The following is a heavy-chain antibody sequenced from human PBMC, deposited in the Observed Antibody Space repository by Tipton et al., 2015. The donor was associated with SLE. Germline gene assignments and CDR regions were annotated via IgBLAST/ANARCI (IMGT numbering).Heavy chain of an antibody. D-gene: IGHD6-19*01. V-gene: IGHV4-61*09. CDR3: ARESGWSTFGY. CDR1: GGSISSGSYY. J-gene: IGHJ4*02. Sequence: TLSLTCTVSGGSISSGSYYWSWIRQPAGKGLEWIGYIYTSGSSNYNPSLKSRVTISVDTSKNQFSLKLSSVTAADTAVYYCARESGWSTFGYWGQGTLVNVS. CDR2: IYTSGSS.